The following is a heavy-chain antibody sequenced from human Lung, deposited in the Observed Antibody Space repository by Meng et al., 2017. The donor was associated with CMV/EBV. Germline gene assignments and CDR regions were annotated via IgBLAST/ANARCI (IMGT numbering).Heavy chain of an antibody. D-gene: IGHD3-16*02. CDR3: ARHQNGGTYPLDY. CDR1: GGSISTYN. CDR2: NYYSGIT. Sequence: GRLTEAGPGLGKPSEPLSLPCAVSGGSISTYNWSWIRQPPGKGLEWIGNNYYSGITNYNPSLASRVTISVDSSKNQFSLKLSSVTAADTAVYYCARHQNGGTYPLDYWGQGTLVTVSS. J-gene: IGHJ4*02. V-gene: IGHV4-59*08.